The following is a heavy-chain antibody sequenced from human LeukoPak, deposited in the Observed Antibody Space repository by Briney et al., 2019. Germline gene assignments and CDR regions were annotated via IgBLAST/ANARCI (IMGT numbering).Heavy chain of an antibody. D-gene: IGHD3/OR15-3a*01. CDR2: IYTSGST. J-gene: IGHJ3*02. CDR1: GGSISSYY. Sequence: TSETLSLTCTVSGGSISSYYWSWIRQPAGKGLEWIGRIYTSGSTNYNPSLKSRVTMSIDTSKNQFSLKLSSVTAADTAVYYCARVDLQNAFDIWGQGTVVTVSS. CDR3: ARVDLQNAFDI. V-gene: IGHV4-4*07.